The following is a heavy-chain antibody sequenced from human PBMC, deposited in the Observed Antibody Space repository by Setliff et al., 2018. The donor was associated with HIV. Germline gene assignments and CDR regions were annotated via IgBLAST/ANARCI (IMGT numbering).Heavy chain of an antibody. V-gene: IGHV3-74*01. D-gene: IGHD3-10*01. CDR1: GFTFSSYW. Sequence: HPGGSLRLSCATSGFTFSSYWMHWVRQAPGKGLQWIARINSDGRSTDCAESVKGRFTISKDTARNTLYLQMNTVTAEDTAVYYCTTPRISGSSGWYFDYWGHGTLVTVSS. J-gene: IGHJ4*01. CDR3: TTPRISGSSGWYFDY. CDR2: INSDGRST.